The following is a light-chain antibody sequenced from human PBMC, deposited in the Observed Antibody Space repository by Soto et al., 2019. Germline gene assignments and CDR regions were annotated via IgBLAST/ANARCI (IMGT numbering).Light chain of an antibody. CDR1: QSVSSN. CDR2: GAS. CDR3: QQYNNWPHT. Sequence: EIVMTQSPATLSVSPGERATLSCRASQSVSSNLAWYQQKPGQAPRLLIYGASTKATGIPARFSGSGSGTGFTLTISTLQSEDFAVYSCQQYNNWPHTFGGGTKVEIK. J-gene: IGKJ4*01. V-gene: IGKV3-15*01.